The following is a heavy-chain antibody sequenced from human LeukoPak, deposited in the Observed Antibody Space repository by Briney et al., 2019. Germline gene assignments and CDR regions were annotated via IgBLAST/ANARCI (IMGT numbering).Heavy chain of an antibody. CDR3: ARDRPPLEGGAFDI. CDR2: ISSSSSYI. V-gene: IGHV3-21*01. CDR1: GFTFSSYS. D-gene: IGHD3-3*01. Sequence: GGSLRLSCAASGFTFSSYSMNWVRQAPGKGLEWVSSISSSSSYIYYADSVKGRFTISRDNAKNSLYLQMNSLRAEDTAVYYCARDRPPLEGGAFDIWGQGTMVTVSS. J-gene: IGHJ3*02.